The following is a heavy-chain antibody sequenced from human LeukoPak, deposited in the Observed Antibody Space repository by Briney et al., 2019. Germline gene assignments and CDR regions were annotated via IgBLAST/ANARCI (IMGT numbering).Heavy chain of an antibody. J-gene: IGHJ3*02. D-gene: IGHD1-7*01. CDR3: ARDRHRYRGTNGDGDAFDI. V-gene: IGHV3-23*01. Sequence: PGGSLRLSCAASGFTLSNSAMSWVRQAPGKGLEWVSTLSGSGITTYYADSVKGRFTISRDNSKNTLDLQMNSLRADDTAVYFRARDRHRYRGTNGDGDAFDIWGQGTMVTVTS. CDR1: GFTLSNSA. CDR2: LSGSGITT.